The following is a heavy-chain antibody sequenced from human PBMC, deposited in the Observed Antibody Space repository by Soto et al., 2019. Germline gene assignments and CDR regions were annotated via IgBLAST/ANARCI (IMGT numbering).Heavy chain of an antibody. V-gene: IGHV4-59*02. Sequence: SETLSLTCTVSGGSVSSYYWSWIRQPPGKGLEWIGYIYYSGSTNYNPSLKSRVTISVDTSKNQFSLKLSSVTAADTAVYYCARESDYGDYGWFDPWGQGTLVTVSS. CDR3: ARESDYGDYGWFDP. CDR1: GGSVSSYY. J-gene: IGHJ5*02. D-gene: IGHD4-17*01. CDR2: IYYSGST.